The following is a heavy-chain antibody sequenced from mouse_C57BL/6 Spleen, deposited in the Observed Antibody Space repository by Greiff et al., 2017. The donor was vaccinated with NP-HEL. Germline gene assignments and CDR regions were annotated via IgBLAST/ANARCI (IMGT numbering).Heavy chain of an antibody. Sequence: QVQLQQPGAELVRPGTSVKLSCKASGYTFTSYWMHWVKQRPGQGLEWIGVIDPSDSYTNYNQKFKGKATLTVDTSSSTAYMQLSSLTSEDSAVYYCARKEGTGYAMDDWGQGTSVTVSS. D-gene: IGHD3-3*01. CDR3: ARKEGTGYAMDD. CDR1: GYTFTSYW. J-gene: IGHJ4*01. CDR2: IDPSDSYT. V-gene: IGHV1-59*01.